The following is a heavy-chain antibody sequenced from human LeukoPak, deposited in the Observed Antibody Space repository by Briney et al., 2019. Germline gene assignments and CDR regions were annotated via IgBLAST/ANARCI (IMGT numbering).Heavy chain of an antibody. Sequence: PSETLSLTCTVSGGSISSYYWSWIRQPAGKGLEWIGRIYTSGSTNYNPSLKSRVTMSVDTSENQFSLKLSSVTAADTAVYYCARDIPPLWFGELLPFDPWGQGTLVTVSS. CDR3: ARDIPPLWFGELLPFDP. J-gene: IGHJ5*02. CDR1: GGSISSYY. V-gene: IGHV4-4*07. D-gene: IGHD3-10*01. CDR2: IYTSGST.